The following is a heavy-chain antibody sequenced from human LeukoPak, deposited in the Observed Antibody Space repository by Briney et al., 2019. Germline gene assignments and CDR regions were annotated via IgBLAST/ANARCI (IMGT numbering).Heavy chain of an antibody. V-gene: IGHV3-7*01. CDR2: IKQDGSDK. CDR1: GFTFSHYW. Sequence: AGESLRLSCEASGFTFSHYWMSWVRQAPGKGPEWVANIKQDGSDKYYADSVKGRFTVSRDDAKNSLYLQMNSLRAEDTAVYYCTSLRTAVAHAGEAYDVWGQGTLVTVSS. CDR3: TSLRTAVAHAGEAYDV. D-gene: IGHD2-15*01. J-gene: IGHJ3*01.